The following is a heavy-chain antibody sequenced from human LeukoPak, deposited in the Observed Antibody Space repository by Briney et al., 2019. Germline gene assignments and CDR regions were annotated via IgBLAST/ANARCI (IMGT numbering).Heavy chain of an antibody. CDR3: VKFRGIQHYNYYMDV. J-gene: IGHJ6*03. V-gene: IGHV3-23*01. D-gene: IGHD3-10*01. CDR1: GFTFSSYA. Sequence: GGSLRLSCAASGFTFSSYAMSWVRQAPGKGLEWVSGLTGSGGNTYYADSVKGRFTISRDNSKNTLSLQMNSLRAEDAAVYYCVKFRGIQHYNYYMDVWGKGTAVTVSS. CDR2: LTGSGGNT.